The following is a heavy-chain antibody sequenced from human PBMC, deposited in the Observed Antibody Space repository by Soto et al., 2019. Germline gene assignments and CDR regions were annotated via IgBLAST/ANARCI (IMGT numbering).Heavy chain of an antibody. CDR1: VGSISSGGYY. CDR3: ARGVRDILTGYYPPQAAFDY. V-gene: IGHV4-31*03. D-gene: IGHD3-9*01. CDR2: TYYSGST. J-gene: IGHJ4*02. Sequence: SETLSLTCTVSVGSISSGGYYWSWIRQHPGKGLEWIGYTYYSGSTYYNPSLKSRVTISVDTSKNQFSLKLSSVTAADTAVYYCARGVRDILTGYYPPQAAFDYWGQGTLVTVSS.